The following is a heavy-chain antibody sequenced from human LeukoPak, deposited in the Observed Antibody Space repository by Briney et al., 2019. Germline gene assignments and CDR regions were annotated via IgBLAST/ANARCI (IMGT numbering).Heavy chain of an antibody. CDR3: ARGRAYNSAYYFDY. CDR1: GGSISSGGYY. CDR2: IYQSGST. Sequence: PSQTLSLTCTVSGGSISSGGYYWTWIRQPPGRGLEWIGYIYQSGSTYYNPSLKSRVTISVDKSKNQFSLKLSSVTAADSAMYYCARGRAYNSAYYFDYWGQGTLVSVPS. J-gene: IGHJ4*02. D-gene: IGHD2-21*01. V-gene: IGHV4-30-2*01.